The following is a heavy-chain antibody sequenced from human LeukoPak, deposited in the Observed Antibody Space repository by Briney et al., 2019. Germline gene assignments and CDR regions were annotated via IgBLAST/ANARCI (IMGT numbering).Heavy chain of an antibody. V-gene: IGHV3-64D*06. J-gene: IGHJ4*02. CDR1: GFTFSTYT. CDR3: VKPGHASSWFDY. Sequence: GGSLRLSCSASGFTFSTYTMHWVRQAPGKGLEYVSAISSNGGTTNYANSVKGRFTISRDNSKNTLYLQLNSLRTEDTAVYYCVKPGHASSWFDYWGQGALVTVSS. CDR2: ISSNGGTT. D-gene: IGHD6-13*01.